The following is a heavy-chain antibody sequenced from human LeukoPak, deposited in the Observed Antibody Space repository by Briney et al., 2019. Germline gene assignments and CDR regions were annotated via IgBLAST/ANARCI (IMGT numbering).Heavy chain of an antibody. CDR2: INPNSGGT. V-gene: IGHV1-2*02. CDR1: GYTFTGYY. D-gene: IGHD3-10*01. J-gene: IGHJ5*02. CDR3: ARALYGSGSYYNEGFWFDP. Sequence: ASVKVSCKASGYTFTGYYMHWVRQAPGQGLEWMGWINPNSGGTNYAQKFQGRVTMTRDTSISTAYMELSRLRSDDTAVYYCARALYGSGSYYNEGFWFDPWGQGTLVTVSS.